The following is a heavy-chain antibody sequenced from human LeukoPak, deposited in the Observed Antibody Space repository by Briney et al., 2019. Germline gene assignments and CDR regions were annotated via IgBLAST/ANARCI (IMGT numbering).Heavy chain of an antibody. CDR3: ASGNYSNPPYNWFDP. Sequence: PSETLSLTCTVSGGSISSSSYYWGWIRQPPGKGLEWIGSIYYSGSTYYNPSLKSRVTISVDTSKNQFSLKLSSVTAADPAVYYCASGNYSNPPYNWFDPWGQGTLVTVSS. D-gene: IGHD4-11*01. CDR1: GGSISSSSYY. V-gene: IGHV4-39*01. J-gene: IGHJ5*02. CDR2: IYYSGST.